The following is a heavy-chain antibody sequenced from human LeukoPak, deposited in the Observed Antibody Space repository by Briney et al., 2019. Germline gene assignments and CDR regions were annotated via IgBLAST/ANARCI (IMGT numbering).Heavy chain of an antibody. D-gene: IGHD3-9*01. CDR3: ASYGILTGSFDY. CDR1: GGSFSGYY. CDR2: INHSGST. Sequence: SETLSLTCAVYGGSFSGYYWSWIRQPPGKGLEWIGDINHSGSTNYDPSLKSRVTISVDTSKNQFSLKLSSVPAADTAVYYCASYGILTGSFDYWGQGTLVTVSS. J-gene: IGHJ4*02. V-gene: IGHV4-34*01.